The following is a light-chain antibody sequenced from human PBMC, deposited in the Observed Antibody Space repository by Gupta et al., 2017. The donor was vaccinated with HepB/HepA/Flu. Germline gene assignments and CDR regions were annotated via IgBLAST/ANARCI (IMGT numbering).Light chain of an antibody. CDR3: QQYDDSPQT. V-gene: IGKV3-20*01. Sequence: EVVLTQSPGPLSLSPGGRATLSCRASQRVRSGFLAWYQQKPGQAPRLPIHGSSTRATGIPDRFSGSGSGTDFTLTIRRLEPEDFAVYYCQQYDDSPQTFGQGTKVEIK. J-gene: IGKJ1*01. CDR1: QRVRSGF. CDR2: GSS.